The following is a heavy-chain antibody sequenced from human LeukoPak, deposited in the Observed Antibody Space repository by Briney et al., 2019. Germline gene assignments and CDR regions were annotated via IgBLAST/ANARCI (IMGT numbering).Heavy chain of an antibody. D-gene: IGHD3-10*01. V-gene: IGHV1-8*01. CDR2: MNPNSGKT. CDR3: ARRRGFRWFGEYDAFDI. CDR1: GYTFTTYD. Sequence: ASVKVSCKASGYTFTTYDINWVRQATGQGLEWMGWMNPNSGKTGYAQKFQGRVTMTRNTSISTAYMELSSLRFEDTAVYYCARRRGFRWFGEYDAFDIWGQGTMVTVPS. J-gene: IGHJ3*02.